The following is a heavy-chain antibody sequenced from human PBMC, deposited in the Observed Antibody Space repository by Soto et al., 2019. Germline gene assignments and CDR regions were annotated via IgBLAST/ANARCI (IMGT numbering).Heavy chain of an antibody. CDR2: IYPGDSNT. J-gene: IGHJ3*02. CDR3: ASLRYCRGGRCGSRTAFDI. CDR1: GYSFTSYW. V-gene: IGHV5-51*01. Sequence: GESLKISCKGSGYSFTSYWIGWVRQMPGKGLEWMGIIYPGDSNTRYSPSFQGQVTISADTSISTAYLQWSSLKASDTAMYYCASLRYCRGGRCGSRTAFDIWGQGTVVTVS. D-gene: IGHD2-15*01.